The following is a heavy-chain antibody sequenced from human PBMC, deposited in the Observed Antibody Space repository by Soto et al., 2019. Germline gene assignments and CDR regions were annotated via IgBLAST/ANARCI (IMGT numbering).Heavy chain of an antibody. Sequence: QVQLEQSGSAVKKSGSSVKVSCTASGYSFSSHAITWVRQAPGQGLEWMGGIIPVFGTPSYAQKFQGRVTLSADKSTNTSYLELRSLRSEDTAVYYCARGGALSTSWYWGDGLDSWGQGTQVTVSS. CDR1: GYSFSSHA. CDR2: IIPVFGTP. J-gene: IGHJ4*02. V-gene: IGHV1-69*06. CDR3: ARGGALSTSWYWGDGLDS. D-gene: IGHD6-13*01.